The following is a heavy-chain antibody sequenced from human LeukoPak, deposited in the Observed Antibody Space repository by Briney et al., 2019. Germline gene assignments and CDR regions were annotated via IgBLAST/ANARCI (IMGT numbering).Heavy chain of an antibody. CDR2: IYRTGST. CDR1: GYSISSGYY. CDR3: ASDRSGYYYVDY. J-gene: IGHJ4*02. Sequence: SETLSLTCTVSGYSISSGYYWGWIRQPPGKGLEWIGNIYRTGSTYYNPSLKSRVTISVDTSKNQFSLKLSSVTAADTAVYFCASDRSGYYYVDYWGQGTLVTVSS. D-gene: IGHD3-22*01. V-gene: IGHV4-38-2*02.